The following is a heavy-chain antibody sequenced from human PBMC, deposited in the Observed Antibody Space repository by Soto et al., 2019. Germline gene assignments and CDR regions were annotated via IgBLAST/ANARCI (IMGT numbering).Heavy chain of an antibody. CDR2: IFSCGST. Sequence: SETLSLTCTVSGGSINTFYWSCVRQPAGKGLEWIGRIFSCGSTSFNPSLESRVAMSVDTAKNHFSLNLSSVTAADMAVYYCAREGSYSAYNFAHGIQLWSFDFWGQGALVTDAS. CDR1: GGSINTFY. CDR3: AREGSYSAYNFAHGIQLWSFDF. D-gene: IGHD5-12*01. V-gene: IGHV4-4*07. J-gene: IGHJ4*02.